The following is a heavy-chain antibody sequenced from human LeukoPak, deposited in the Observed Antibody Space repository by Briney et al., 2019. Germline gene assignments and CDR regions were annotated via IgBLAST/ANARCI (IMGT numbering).Heavy chain of an antibody. CDR3: AISWTINWADY. J-gene: IGHJ4*02. V-gene: IGHV3-30-3*01. D-gene: IGHD1-1*01. CDR2: ISYDGNNE. CDR1: GFTFSAYA. Sequence: PGRSLRLSCVASGFTFSAYAMHWVRQAPGKGLEWVAIISYDGNNEYYADSVKGRFSISRDNSKNTLYLQMNSLRPEDTAVYYCAISWTINWADYWGQGTLVIVSS.